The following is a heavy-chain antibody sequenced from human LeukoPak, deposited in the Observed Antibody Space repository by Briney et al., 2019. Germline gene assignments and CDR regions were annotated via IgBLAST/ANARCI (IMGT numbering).Heavy chain of an antibody. CDR3: AREAGIAAGYYFDY. J-gene: IGHJ4*02. D-gene: IGHD6-13*01. Sequence: SETLSLTCTVSGVSISSSNSYWGWIRQPPGKGLEWIGSIYYSGSTYYNPSLKSRVTISVDTSKNQFSLKLSSVTAADTAVYYCAREAGIAAGYYFDYWGQGTLVTVSS. CDR1: GVSISSSNSY. V-gene: IGHV4-39*07. CDR2: IYYSGST.